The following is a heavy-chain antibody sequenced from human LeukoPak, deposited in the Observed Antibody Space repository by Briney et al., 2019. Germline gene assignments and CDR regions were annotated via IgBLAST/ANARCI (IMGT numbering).Heavy chain of an antibody. Sequence: GGSLRLSCVASGFSLSSNGMSWVRQAPGKGLDWVSGISDSGDNTHYADSVRGRFTISRDISKNTLFLQMNSLRAEDTAVYYCAKIQGWFNTAFQIGGQGTMVTVSS. V-gene: IGHV3-23*01. CDR3: AKIQGWFNTAFQI. CDR2: ISDSGDNT. J-gene: IGHJ3*02. CDR1: GFSLSSNG. D-gene: IGHD6-19*01.